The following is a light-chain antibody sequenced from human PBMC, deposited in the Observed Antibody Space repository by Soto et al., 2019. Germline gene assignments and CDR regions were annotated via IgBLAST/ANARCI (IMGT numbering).Light chain of an antibody. V-gene: IGLV2-14*03. CDR1: SSDVGAYNH. CDR2: EVN. J-gene: IGLJ3*02. Sequence: QSALTQPASVSGSPGQSITISCTRTSSDVGAYNHVSWYQQHPGKVPKVMIYEVNNRPSGVSNRFSASKSGNTASLTISGLQAEEEATYYCSSFTSGGTWVFGGGTKLTVL. CDR3: SSFTSGGTWV.